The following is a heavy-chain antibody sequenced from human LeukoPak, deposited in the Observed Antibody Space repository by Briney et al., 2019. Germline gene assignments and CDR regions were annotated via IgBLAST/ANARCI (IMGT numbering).Heavy chain of an antibody. CDR3: ARELLSGDPSIGN. J-gene: IGHJ4*02. V-gene: IGHV4-38-2*02. D-gene: IGHD7-27*01. CDR1: GYSISNGYY. CDR2: IYHSGST. Sequence: SETLSLTCTVSGYSISNGYYWGWIRQPPGKGLEWIGNIYHSGSTYYNPSLKSRVTISVDTSKNQFSLKPSSVTAADTAVYYCARELLSGDPSIGNWGQGTLVTVSS.